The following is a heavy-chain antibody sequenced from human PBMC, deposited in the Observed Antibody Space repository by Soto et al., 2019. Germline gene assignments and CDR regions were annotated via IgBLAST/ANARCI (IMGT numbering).Heavy chain of an antibody. D-gene: IGHD2-2*01. CDR1: GGSISSSSYY. CDR3: ARQTVYQLLGTYYYYGMDV. J-gene: IGHJ6*02. CDR2: IYYSGST. V-gene: IGHV4-39*01. Sequence: SETLSLTCTVSGGSISSSSYYWGWIRQPPGKGLEWIGSIYYSGSTYYNPSLKSRVTISVDTSKNQFSLKLSSVTAADTAVYYCARQTVYQLLGTYYYYGMDVWGQGTTVTVSS.